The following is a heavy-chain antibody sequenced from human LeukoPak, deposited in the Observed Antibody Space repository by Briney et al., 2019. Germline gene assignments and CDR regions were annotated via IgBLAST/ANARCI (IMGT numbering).Heavy chain of an antibody. CDR3: ARGAYHIVVVTAPTY. CDR1: GFTFSNYT. D-gene: IGHD2-21*02. V-gene: IGHV3-30-3*01. J-gene: IGHJ4*02. Sequence: GGSLRLSCAASGFTFSNYTVHWVRRAPGKGLEWVAVLSSDGNNKYYADSVKGRFTISRDISKNTLYLQMTSLRTEDTAVYYCARGAYHIVVVTAPTYWGQGTLVTVSS. CDR2: LSSDGNNK.